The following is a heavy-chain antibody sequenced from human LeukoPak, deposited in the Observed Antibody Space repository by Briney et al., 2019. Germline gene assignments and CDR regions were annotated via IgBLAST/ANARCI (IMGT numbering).Heavy chain of an antibody. CDR3: AREMAIGGYNPLDY. CDR2: IIPIVGIA. V-gene: IGHV1-69*04. D-gene: IGHD5-24*01. J-gene: IGHJ4*02. CDR1: GYTFTGYY. Sequence: GASVKVSCKASGYTFTGYYMHWVRQAPGQGLEWMGRIIPIVGIANYAQKFQGRVTITADKSTSTAHMELSSLRSEDTAVYYCAREMAIGGYNPLDYWGQGTLVTVSS.